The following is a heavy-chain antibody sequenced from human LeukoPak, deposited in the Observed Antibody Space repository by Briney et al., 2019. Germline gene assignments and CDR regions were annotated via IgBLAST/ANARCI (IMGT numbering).Heavy chain of an antibody. Sequence: SETLSLTCTVSGGSINSYYWSWIRQPPGKGLEWIGYFYYSGSTNYNPSLKSRVTISVDTSTNQFSLELSSVTAADTAVYYCARELKVGNTGYYFDYWGQGALVTVSS. J-gene: IGHJ4*02. CDR1: GGSINSYY. V-gene: IGHV4-59*01. CDR2: FYYSGST. CDR3: ARELKVGNTGYYFDY. D-gene: IGHD2/OR15-2a*01.